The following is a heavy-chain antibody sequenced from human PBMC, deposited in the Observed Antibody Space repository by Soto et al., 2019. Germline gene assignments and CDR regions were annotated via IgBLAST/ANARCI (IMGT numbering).Heavy chain of an antibody. J-gene: IGHJ4*02. CDR2: IIPIFGTA. CDR3: ASWGGDCISTSCYEGVLHY. D-gene: IGHD2-2*01. CDR1: GGTFSSYA. V-gene: IGHV1-69*12. Sequence: QVQLVQSGAEVKKPGSSVKVSCKASGGTFSSYAISWVRQAPGQGLEWMGGIIPIFGTANYAQKFQGRVTITADESTGTAYVELSRLRSEDRAVYYCASWGGDCISTSCYEGVLHYWGQGTLVTVSS.